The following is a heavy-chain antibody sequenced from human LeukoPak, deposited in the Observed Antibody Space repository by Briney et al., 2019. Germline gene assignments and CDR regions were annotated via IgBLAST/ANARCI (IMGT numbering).Heavy chain of an antibody. D-gene: IGHD2-21*02. CDR1: GFTFSSYA. J-gene: IGHJ4*02. CDR3: AKDTPTPPYCGGDCYSGEYFDY. Sequence: GGSLRLSCAASGFTFSSYAMSWVRQAPGKGLEWVSAISGSGGSTYYADSVKGRFTISRDNSKNTLYLQMNSLRAEDTAVHYCAKDTPTPPYCGGDCYSGEYFDYWGQGTLVTVSS. V-gene: IGHV3-23*01. CDR2: ISGSGGST.